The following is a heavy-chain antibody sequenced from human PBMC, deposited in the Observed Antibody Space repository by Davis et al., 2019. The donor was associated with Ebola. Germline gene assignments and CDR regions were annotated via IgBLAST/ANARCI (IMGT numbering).Heavy chain of an antibody. CDR1: GFTFRNYA. Sequence: PGGSLRLSCAVSGFTFRNYAMSWVRQAPGKGLEWVSAIRSSGGDTYYADSVKGRFTISRDNSNNTLYLQMNSLRAEDTAVYYCAKEGGDYLYYLDYWGQGMLVTVSS. V-gene: IGHV3-23*01. D-gene: IGHD4-17*01. J-gene: IGHJ4*02. CDR2: IRSSGGDT. CDR3: AKEGGDYLYYLDY.